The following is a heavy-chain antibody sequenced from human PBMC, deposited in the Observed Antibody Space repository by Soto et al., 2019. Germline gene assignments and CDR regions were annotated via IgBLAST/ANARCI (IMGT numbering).Heavy chain of an antibody. D-gene: IGHD3-10*01. CDR2: IDGSGGIT. V-gene: IGHV3-23*01. CDR3: VKNSGWFNT. Sequence: GGSLRLSCAASGFAFGTTDMSWVRQAPGEGLEWVSTIDGSGGITYYADSVKGRFTISRDNSRNTVYLQMNSLRGDDTALYYCVKNSGWFNTWGQGALVTVSS. J-gene: IGHJ5*02. CDR1: GFAFGTTD.